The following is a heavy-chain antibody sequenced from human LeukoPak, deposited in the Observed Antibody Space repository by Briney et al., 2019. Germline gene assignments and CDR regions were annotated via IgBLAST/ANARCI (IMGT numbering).Heavy chain of an antibody. Sequence: ASVKVSCKASGYTFTSYGIIWVRQAPGQGLEWMGSISPYNGNTNYAQKLQGRVTMTTDTSTSTAYMELRSLRSDDTAVYYCARDQYDYVWGSYRPYFDYWGQGTLVTVSS. CDR1: GYTFTSYG. J-gene: IGHJ4*02. CDR3: ARDQYDYVWGSYRPYFDY. CDR2: ISPYNGNT. V-gene: IGHV1-18*01. D-gene: IGHD3-16*02.